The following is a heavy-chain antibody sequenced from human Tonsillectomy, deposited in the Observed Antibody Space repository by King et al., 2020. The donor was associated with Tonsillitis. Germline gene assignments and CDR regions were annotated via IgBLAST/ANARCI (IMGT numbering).Heavy chain of an antibody. CDR1: GVDFSIYG. V-gene: IGHV3-33*08. Sequence: VQLVESGGGVAQPGKSLRLSCAASGVDFSIYGMHWVRQAPGKGVERVSLIWYNGCNSYYADSVKGRFIISRDNSKNTLSLQMDSLRAEDTAVYYCARRRGAYDGNPPFDYWGQGTLVTVSS. CDR2: IWYNGCNS. CDR3: ARRRGAYDGNPPFDY. J-gene: IGHJ4*02. D-gene: IGHD4-23*01.